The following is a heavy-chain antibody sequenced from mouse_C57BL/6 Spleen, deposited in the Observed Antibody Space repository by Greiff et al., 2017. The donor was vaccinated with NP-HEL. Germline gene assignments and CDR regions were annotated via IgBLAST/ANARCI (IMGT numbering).Heavy chain of an antibody. CDR1: GYTFTSYW. CDR3: TSLDGYSSWFAY. CDR2: IYPGNSDT. J-gene: IGHJ3*01. D-gene: IGHD2-3*01. Sequence: VQLKQSGTVLARPGASVKMSCKTSGYTFTSYWMHWVKQRPGQGLEWIGAIYPGNSDTSYNQKFKGKAKLTAVTSASTSYMELSSLTNEDSAVYYCTSLDGYSSWFAYWGQGTLVTVSA. V-gene: IGHV1-5*01.